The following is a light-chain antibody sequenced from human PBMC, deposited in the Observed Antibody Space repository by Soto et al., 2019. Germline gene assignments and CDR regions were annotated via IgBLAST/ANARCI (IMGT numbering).Light chain of an antibody. Sequence: DIQMTQSPSSLSASVGDRVTITCRSSQGIRNDLGWYQHKPGKAPKRLIYAASSLQSGVPSRFSGSASGTEFSLTITSLHREDFATSSCLQHNTYPWTFGQGTKVDIK. CDR2: AAS. CDR1: QGIRND. J-gene: IGKJ1*01. V-gene: IGKV1-17*01. CDR3: LQHNTYPWT.